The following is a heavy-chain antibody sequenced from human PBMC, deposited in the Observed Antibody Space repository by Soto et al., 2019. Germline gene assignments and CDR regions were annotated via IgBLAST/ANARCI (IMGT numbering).Heavy chain of an antibody. CDR1: GGCISSGGYY. V-gene: IGHV4-31*03. CDR3: ARVLSVVVAAARYYYGMDV. D-gene: IGHD2-2*01. CDR2: VYYVGSS. J-gene: IGHJ6*02. Sequence: SETLSLTCTVSGGCISSGGYYWSWMRQQPGKGFEWIGYVYYVGSSYYHPFLKTRFTISVDTSKTHCTLKLSSVTAADTAVNYLARVLSVVVAAARYYYGMDVGGQGTTATVS.